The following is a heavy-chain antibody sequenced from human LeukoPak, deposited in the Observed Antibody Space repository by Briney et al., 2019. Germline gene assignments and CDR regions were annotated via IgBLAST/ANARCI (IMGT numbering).Heavy chain of an antibody. CDR3: ARDYRGSTTGTAFDY. Sequence: PGGSLRLSCAASGFTFDDYGMSWVRQAPGKGLEYVSAISSNGGSTYYANSVKGRFTISRDNSKNTLYLQMGSLRAEDMAVYYCARDYRGSTTGTAFDYWGQGTLVTVSS. D-gene: IGHD1-1*01. CDR1: GFTFDDYG. V-gene: IGHV3-64*01. J-gene: IGHJ4*02. CDR2: ISSNGGST.